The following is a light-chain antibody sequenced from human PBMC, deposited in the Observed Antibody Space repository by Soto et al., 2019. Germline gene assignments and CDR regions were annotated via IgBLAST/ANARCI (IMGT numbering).Light chain of an antibody. CDR3: ETWDSNTRV. Sequence: QPVLTQSSSASASLGSSVKLTCTLSSGHSSYIIAWHHQQPGKAPRYLMKLEGSGSYNKGSGVPDRFSGSSSVADRYLTISNLQFEDEANYYCETWDSNTRVFGGGTKLTVL. V-gene: IGLV4-60*02. J-gene: IGLJ2*01. CDR2: LEGSGSY. CDR1: SGHSSYI.